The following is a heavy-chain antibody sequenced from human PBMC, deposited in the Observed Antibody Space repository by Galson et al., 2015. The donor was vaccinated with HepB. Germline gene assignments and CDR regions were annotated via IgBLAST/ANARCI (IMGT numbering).Heavy chain of an antibody. J-gene: IGHJ4*02. V-gene: IGHV1-18*04. Sequence: SVKVSCKVSGYIFTHYGFNWVRQAPGQGLEWLGWIGAFNGNTNYAQKLQTRVTMTIDTSTDTVYMELRSLRSDDTAVYYCARGGSTTRGVLDYWGQGALVTVSS. CDR1: GYIFTHYG. D-gene: IGHD2-15*01. CDR3: ARGGSTTRGVLDY. CDR2: IGAFNGNT.